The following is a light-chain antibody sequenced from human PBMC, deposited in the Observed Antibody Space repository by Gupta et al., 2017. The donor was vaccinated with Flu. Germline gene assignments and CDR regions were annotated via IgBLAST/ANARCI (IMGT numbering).Light chain of an antibody. CDR1: GSNIGSNT. CDR2: NSS. CDR3: AAWDDSRNGPV. V-gene: IGLV1-44*01. J-gene: IGLJ3*02. Sequence: HSVLTQHPSASGPPGQRVTISCSGGGSNIGSNTVSWYQQLPRTAPKLVIYNSSQRPSGVPERFSGSKSGTSASLAISGLQAEDEADYYCAAWDDSRNGPVFGGGTKLTVL.